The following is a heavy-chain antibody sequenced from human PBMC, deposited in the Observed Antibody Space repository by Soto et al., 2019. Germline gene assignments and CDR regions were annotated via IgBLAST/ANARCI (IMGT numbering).Heavy chain of an antibody. D-gene: IGHD3-16*01. Sequence: SENLSLTCTVSGGSISSYYWSWIRQPPGKGLEWIGYIYYSGSTNYNPSLKSRVTISVDTSKNQFSLKLSSVTAADTAVYYCARLYDFVWGSYRSNWFASRGQRTPVTVSS. CDR2: IYYSGST. CDR3: ARLYDFVWGSYRSNWFAS. V-gene: IGHV4-59*01. CDR1: GGSISSYY. J-gene: IGHJ5*01.